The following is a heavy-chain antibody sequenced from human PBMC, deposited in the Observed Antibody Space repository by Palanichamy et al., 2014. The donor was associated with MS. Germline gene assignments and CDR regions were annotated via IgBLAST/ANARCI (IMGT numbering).Heavy chain of an antibody. Sequence: QVQLQESGPGLVKPSGTLSLTCAVSGGSISSSNWWSWVRQPPGRGWSGIGEIYHSGSTNYNPSLKSRVTISVDKSKNQFSLKLSSVTAADTAVYYCARVAAKGYYDSSGYSNAFDIWGQGTIVTVSS. V-gene: IGHV4-4*02. CDR1: GGSISSSNW. D-gene: IGHD3-22*01. CDR2: IYHSGST. J-gene: IGHJ3*02. CDR3: ARVAAKGYYDSSGYSNAFDI.